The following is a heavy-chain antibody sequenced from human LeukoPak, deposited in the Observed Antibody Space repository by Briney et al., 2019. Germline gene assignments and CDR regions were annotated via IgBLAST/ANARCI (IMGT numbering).Heavy chain of an antibody. Sequence: PSETLSLTCTVSGGSLSSYYWTWIRQPPGKGLEWNGYIYYSGTTNYNPSLKSRVTMSVDTSKNQFSLKLNSVTAADTAVYYCARSGTLAGYLYWGQGVLVTVSS. D-gene: IGHD3-9*01. CDR2: IYYSGTT. J-gene: IGHJ4*02. V-gene: IGHV4-59*01. CDR3: ARSGTLAGYLY. CDR1: GGSLSSYY.